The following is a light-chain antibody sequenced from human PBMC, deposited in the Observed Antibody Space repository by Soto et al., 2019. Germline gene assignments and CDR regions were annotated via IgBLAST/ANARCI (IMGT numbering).Light chain of an antibody. Sequence: QSALTQPPSASGSPGQSVTISCTGTSSDVDGYNYVSWYQQHPGKAPKLMIYDVSKRPSGVPDRFSGSKSGNTASLTVSGLQAEDEADYYCSSYAGTNIHYVFGTGTKVTVL. CDR1: SSDVDGYNY. J-gene: IGLJ1*01. CDR2: DVS. V-gene: IGLV2-8*01. CDR3: SSYAGTNIHYV.